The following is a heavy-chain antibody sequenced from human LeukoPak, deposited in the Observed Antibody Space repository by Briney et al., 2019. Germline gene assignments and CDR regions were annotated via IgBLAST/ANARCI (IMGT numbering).Heavy chain of an antibody. D-gene: IGHD2-2*01. Sequence: GGSLRLSCAASGFTFSSYALTWVRQAPGKGLEWVSAISGSGGNTYYADSVKGRFTISRDNAKNSLYLQMNSLRAEDTAVYYCARNLPAADYWGQGTLVTVSS. CDR2: ISGSGGNT. CDR3: ARNLPAADY. V-gene: IGHV3-23*01. CDR1: GFTFSSYA. J-gene: IGHJ4*02.